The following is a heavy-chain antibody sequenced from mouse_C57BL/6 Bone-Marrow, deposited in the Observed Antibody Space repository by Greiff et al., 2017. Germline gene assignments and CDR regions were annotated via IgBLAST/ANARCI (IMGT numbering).Heavy chain of an antibody. V-gene: IGHV1-59*01. Sequence: VQLQQPGAELVRPGTSVKLSCKASGYTFTSYWMHWVKQRPGQGLEWIGVIDPSDSYTNYNQKFKGKATLTVDTSSSTAYMQLSSLTSEDSAVYYCARWVFDYGSSSYAMDYWGQGTSVTVSS. D-gene: IGHD1-1*01. J-gene: IGHJ4*01. CDR1: GYTFTSYW. CDR2: IDPSDSYT. CDR3: ARWVFDYGSSSYAMDY.